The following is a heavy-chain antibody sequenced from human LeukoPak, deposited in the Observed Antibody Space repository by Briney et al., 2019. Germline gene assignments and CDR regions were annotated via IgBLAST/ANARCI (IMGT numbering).Heavy chain of an antibody. CDR3: ARGGGYSGYDFGY. V-gene: IGHV4-59*01. CDR2: IYYSGST. Sequence: SETLSLTCTVSGGSISSYYWSWIRQPPGKGLEWIGYIYYSGSTNYNPSLKSRVTISGDTSKNQFSLNLSSVTAADTAVYYCARGGGYSGYDFGYWGQGTLVTVSS. J-gene: IGHJ4*02. D-gene: IGHD5-12*01. CDR1: GGSISSYY.